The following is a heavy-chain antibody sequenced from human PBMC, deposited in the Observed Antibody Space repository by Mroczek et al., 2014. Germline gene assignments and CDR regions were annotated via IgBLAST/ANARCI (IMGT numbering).Heavy chain of an antibody. Sequence: QVQLQQWGAGLLKPSETLSLTCAVYGGSFSGYYWSWIRQPPGKGLEWIGEINHSGSTNYNPSLKSRVTISVDTSKNQFSLKLSSVTAADTVVYYCAGDYGSGSPQNPPFDSWGQGTLVTVSS. CDR3: AGDYGSGSPQNPPFDS. D-gene: IGHD3-10*01. CDR2: INHSGST. J-gene: IGHJ4*02. V-gene: IGHV4-34*01. CDR1: GGSFSGYY.